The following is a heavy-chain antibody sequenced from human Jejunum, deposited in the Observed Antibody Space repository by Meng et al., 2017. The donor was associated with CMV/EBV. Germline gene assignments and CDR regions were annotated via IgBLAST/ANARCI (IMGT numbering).Heavy chain of an antibody. D-gene: IGHD1-14*01. CDR3: ARGLTGRYPSDY. CDR1: GFTFRNYA. V-gene: IGHV3-23*01. J-gene: IGHJ4*02. Sequence: SGFTFRNYAMSGVRQAPGKGLEWVSTISGSGGTIYYADSVKGRFTISRDNSQNTVSLQMSSLRGEDTAVYYCARGLTGRYPSDYWGQGALVTVSS. CDR2: ISGSGGTI.